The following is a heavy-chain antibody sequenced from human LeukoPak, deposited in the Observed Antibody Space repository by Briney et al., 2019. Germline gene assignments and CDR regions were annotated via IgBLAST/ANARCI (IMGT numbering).Heavy chain of an antibody. Sequence: GGSLRLSRTASGFTVSSTYVSWVRQAPGKGLEWVTNIKPDGSEKYYVDSVKGRFTISRDNSRNSLYLDINNLRTEDTAIYYCAKDRDSNWYPYFEYWGQGTLITVSS. D-gene: IGHD4-11*01. CDR2: IKPDGSEK. CDR1: GFTVSSTY. J-gene: IGHJ4*02. CDR3: AKDRDSNWYPYFEY. V-gene: IGHV3-7*03.